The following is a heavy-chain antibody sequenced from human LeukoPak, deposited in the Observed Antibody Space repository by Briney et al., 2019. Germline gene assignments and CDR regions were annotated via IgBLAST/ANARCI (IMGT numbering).Heavy chain of an antibody. V-gene: IGHV1-69*04. CDR3: ARGQHDGTFYFDS. Sequence: GASVKVSCKISGGTFGSYGISWVRQAPGQGLEWMGRTIPIRGMTNYAQKFQGRVTITADTSTSTAYMELSSLTSEDTAVYFCARGQHDGTFYFDSWSQGTLVIVSS. J-gene: IGHJ4*02. D-gene: IGHD1-26*01. CDR2: TIPIRGMT. CDR1: GGTFGSYG.